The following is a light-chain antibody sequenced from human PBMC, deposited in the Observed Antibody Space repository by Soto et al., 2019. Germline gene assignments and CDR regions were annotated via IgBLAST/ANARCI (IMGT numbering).Light chain of an antibody. V-gene: IGLV1-36*01. Sequence: QSVLTQPPSVSEAPRQRVTISCSGSNNAVSWYQQVPGKAPKLLIYYDDLMPSGVSDRFSGSRSGTSASLAISGLQSEDEADYYCAAWDDGLNGVVFGGGTKLTVL. CDR2: YDD. J-gene: IGLJ3*02. CDR3: AAWDDGLNGVV. CDR1: NNA.